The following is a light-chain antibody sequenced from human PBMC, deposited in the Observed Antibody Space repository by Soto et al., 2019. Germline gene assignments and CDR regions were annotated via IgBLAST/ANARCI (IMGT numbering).Light chain of an antibody. J-gene: IGLJ2*01. CDR1: SSNIGGTNY. CDR2: SNN. V-gene: IGLV1-47*02. CDR3: ASWDDRLGAVI. Sequence: QLVLTQPPSASGTPGQRVFISCSGGSSNIGGTNYAYWYQQLPGAAPKLLMHSNNLRPSGVPERISGSESGTSASLAISGLRSEDEAVYYCASWDDRLGAVIFGGGTKVTVL.